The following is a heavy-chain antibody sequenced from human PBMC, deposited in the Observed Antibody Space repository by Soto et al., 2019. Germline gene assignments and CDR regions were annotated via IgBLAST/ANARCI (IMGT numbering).Heavy chain of an antibody. CDR3: AIVVKNFFGSGDTCFDP. CDR1: GYIFANHA. CDR2: INPGNGNT. D-gene: IGHD3-10*01. V-gene: IGHV1-3*01. Sequence: ASVKVSCKACGYIFANHAMQWVRQAPGQGLEWMGYINPGNGNTKYSQKFQGRLTISRDTSANTDYMDLSSLTSKDTAIYYCAIVVKNFFGSGDTCFDPWGQGTQVTVSS. J-gene: IGHJ5*02.